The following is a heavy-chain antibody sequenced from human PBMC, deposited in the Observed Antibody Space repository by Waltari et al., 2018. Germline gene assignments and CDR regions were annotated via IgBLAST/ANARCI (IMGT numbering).Heavy chain of an antibody. D-gene: IGHD5-18*01. V-gene: IGHV4-61*01. J-gene: IGHJ4*02. CDR3: ARGSRGYSYG. CDR1: GGSVSRGSYY. CDR2: IYYSGST. Sequence: QVQLQESGPGLVKPSETLSLTCNVSGGSVSRGSYYWSWIRQPPGKGLEWIGYIYYSGSTNYNPSLKSRVTISVDTSKNQFSLKLTSVTAADTAVYYCARGSRGYSYGWGQGTLVTVSS.